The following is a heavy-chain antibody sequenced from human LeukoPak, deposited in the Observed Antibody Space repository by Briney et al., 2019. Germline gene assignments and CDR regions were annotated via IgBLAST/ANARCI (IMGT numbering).Heavy chain of an antibody. CDR3: EGTYYYDSSDDY. CDR2: ISGSGTST. CDR1: GFTFRSYA. Sequence: GGSLRLSCAASGFTFRSYAMSWVRQAPGKGLEWVLAISGSGTSTYYADSVKGRFTISRDNSKNTLYLQMNSLRAEDTAVYYCEGTYYYDSSDDYWGQGTLVTVSS. V-gene: IGHV3-23*01. J-gene: IGHJ4*02. D-gene: IGHD3-22*01.